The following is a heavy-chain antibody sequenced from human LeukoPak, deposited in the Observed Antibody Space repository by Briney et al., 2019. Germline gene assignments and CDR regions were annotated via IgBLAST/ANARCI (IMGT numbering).Heavy chain of an antibody. V-gene: IGHV4-59*01. D-gene: IGHD1-26*01. CDR1: GGSISSYY. Sequence: PSETLSLTCTVSGGSISSYYWSWIRQPPGKGLEWIGYIYYSGSTNYNPSLKSRVTISVDTSKNQFSLKLSSVTAADTAVYYCARGGSGSYPNWFDHWGQGTLVTVSS. CDR3: ARGGSGSYPNWFDH. J-gene: IGHJ5*02. CDR2: IYYSGST.